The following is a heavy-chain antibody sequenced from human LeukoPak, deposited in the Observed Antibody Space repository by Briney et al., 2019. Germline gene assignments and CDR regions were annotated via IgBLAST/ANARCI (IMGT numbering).Heavy chain of an antibody. CDR1: GGSLSRDY. V-gene: IGHV4-59*01. CDR3: ARDRPGGSSFDY. Sequence: SETLSLTCTVSGGSLSRDYWSWIRQSPGKGLEWIGCIYYNGRTNYSPYFASRVTMSLDMSKNQFSLRLNSVTAADTAVYYCARDRPGGSSFDYWGQGTLVTVSS. J-gene: IGHJ4*02. D-gene: IGHD2-2*01. CDR2: IYYNGRT.